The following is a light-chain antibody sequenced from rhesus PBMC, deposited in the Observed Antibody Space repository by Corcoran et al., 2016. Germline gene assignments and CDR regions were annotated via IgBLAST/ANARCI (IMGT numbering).Light chain of an antibody. Sequence: DIQMSQSPASLSATVGDRVTMTCRPSQDIRSNLNWYQQKPGKVRKVLNYYRDSLAIGVPSRFSGSGNGTHFTCTISSLQPEEFATYYCQQADSNPYNFGQGTKVDIK. J-gene: IGKJ2*01. CDR1: QDIRSN. CDR2: YRD. CDR3: QQADSNPYN. V-gene: IGKV1-32*02.